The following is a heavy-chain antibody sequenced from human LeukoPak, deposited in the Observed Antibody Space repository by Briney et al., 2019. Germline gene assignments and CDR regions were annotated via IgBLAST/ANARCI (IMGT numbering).Heavy chain of an antibody. CDR3: ARYGIAAAGLTGEYYFDF. CDR2: IYYSGST. D-gene: IGHD6-13*01. J-gene: IGHJ4*02. CDR1: GGSFSSYC. Sequence: PSETLSLTCAVSGGSFSSYCMRWIRQPPGKGLEWIGYIYYSGSTNYNPSLKSRVTISVDTSKNQFSLKLSSVTAADTAVYYCARYGIAAAGLTGEYYFDFWGQGTLVTVSS. V-gene: IGHV4-59*08.